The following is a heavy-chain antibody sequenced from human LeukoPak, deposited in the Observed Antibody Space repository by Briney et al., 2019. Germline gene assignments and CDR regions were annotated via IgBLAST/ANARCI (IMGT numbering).Heavy chain of an antibody. V-gene: IGHV3-21*01. Sequence: KPGGSLRLSCAASGFTFSSYSMNWVRQAPGKGLEWVSSISSSSSYIYYADSVKGRFNISRDNAKNSLYLQMNSLRAEDTAVYYCARDGTILTGSLYYYCGMDVWGQGTTVTVSS. D-gene: IGHD3-9*01. CDR2: ISSSSSYI. J-gene: IGHJ6*02. CDR1: GFTFSSYS. CDR3: ARDGTILTGSLYYYCGMDV.